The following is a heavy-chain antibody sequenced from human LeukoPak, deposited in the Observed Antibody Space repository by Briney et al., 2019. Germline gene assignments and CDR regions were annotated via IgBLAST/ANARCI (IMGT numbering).Heavy chain of an antibody. Sequence: SETLSLTCTVSGGSISSYYWSWIRQPPGKGLEWIGYIYYSGSTNYNPSLKSRVTISVDTSKNQFSLKLSPVTAADTAVYYCARIVSSGWYYYYMDVWGKGTTVTVSS. V-gene: IGHV4-59*08. CDR1: GGSISSYY. CDR2: IYYSGST. CDR3: ARIVSSGWYYYYMDV. J-gene: IGHJ6*03. D-gene: IGHD6-19*01.